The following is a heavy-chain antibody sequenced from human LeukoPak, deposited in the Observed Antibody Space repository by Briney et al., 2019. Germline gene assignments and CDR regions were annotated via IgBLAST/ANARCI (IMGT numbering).Heavy chain of an antibody. J-gene: IGHJ4*02. Sequence: SETLSLTCSVSGGSISSYYWSWIRQPPQKGLEWIGYIHYSGSTSYNPSLKSRVTMSVDTSKNQFSLKVSSVTAADTAVYYCARGGSSWYADYWGQGTLVTVSS. CDR3: ARGGSSWYADY. CDR2: IHYSGST. D-gene: IGHD6-13*01. V-gene: IGHV4-59*01. CDR1: GGSISSYY.